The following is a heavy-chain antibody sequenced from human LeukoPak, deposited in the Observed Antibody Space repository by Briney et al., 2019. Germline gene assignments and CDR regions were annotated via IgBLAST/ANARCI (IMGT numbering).Heavy chain of an antibody. CDR3: AIGVAARTIDY. J-gene: IGHJ4*02. CDR2: IYYSGST. Sequence: SETLSLTCTVSGGSISSSSYYWGWIRQPPGKGLEWIGSIYYSGSTYYNPSLKSRVTISVDTSKNQFSLKLSSVTAADTAVYYCAIGVAARTIDYWGQGTLVTVSS. V-gene: IGHV4-39*07. D-gene: IGHD6-6*01. CDR1: GGSISSSSYY.